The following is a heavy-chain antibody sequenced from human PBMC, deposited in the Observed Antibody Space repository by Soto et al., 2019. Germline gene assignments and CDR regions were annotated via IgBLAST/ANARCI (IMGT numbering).Heavy chain of an antibody. J-gene: IGHJ6*03. CDR3: ARHIAAAGTFYYYYYMDV. D-gene: IGHD6-13*01. CDR1: GGSISSYY. CDR2: INHSGST. V-gene: IGHV4-59*01. Sequence: PSETLSLTCTVSGGSISSYYWSWIRQPPGKGLEWIGYINHSGSTNYNPSLKSRVTISVDTSKNQFSLKLSSVTAADTAVYYCARHIAAAGTFYYYYYMDVWGKGTTVTVSS.